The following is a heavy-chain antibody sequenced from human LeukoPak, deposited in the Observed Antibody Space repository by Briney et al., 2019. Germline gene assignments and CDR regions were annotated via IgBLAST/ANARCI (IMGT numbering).Heavy chain of an antibody. Sequence: SETLSLTCTVSGGSISSGSYYWSRIRQPAGKGLEWIGRIYTSGSINYNPSLKSRVTISVDTSKNQFSPKLSSVTAADTAVYYCARERGYCSGGSCALDYWGQGTLVTVSS. V-gene: IGHV4-61*02. CDR2: IYTSGSI. CDR3: ARERGYCSGGSCALDY. J-gene: IGHJ4*02. CDR1: GGSISSGSYY. D-gene: IGHD2-15*01.